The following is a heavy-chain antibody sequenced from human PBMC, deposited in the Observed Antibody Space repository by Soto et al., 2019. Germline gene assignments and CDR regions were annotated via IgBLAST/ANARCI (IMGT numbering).Heavy chain of an antibody. J-gene: IGHJ4*02. CDR1: GFIFRNYL. Sequence: PGGSLRLSCAPSGFIFRNYLMHWVRQAPGKGLVWISRINSDGSGASYADSVKGRFTISRDNAKNTLYLQMHSLRDEDTAVYYCARDGYNGFDYWGQGTLVTVSS. CDR2: INSDGSGA. D-gene: IGHD5-12*01. V-gene: IGHV3-74*01. CDR3: ARDGYNGFDY.